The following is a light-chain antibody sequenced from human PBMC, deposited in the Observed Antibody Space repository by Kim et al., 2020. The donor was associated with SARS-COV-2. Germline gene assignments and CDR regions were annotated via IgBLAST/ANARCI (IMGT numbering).Light chain of an antibody. Sequence: DIQMTQSPSSLSASVGDRVTITCRASRGINSALSWFQQRPGKAPKPLIYGASSLESGVPSRFSGSRSGTDFTLTITSLQPEDFATYYCLQLNTYPFTFGPGTKVDIK. J-gene: IGKJ3*01. CDR3: LQLNTYPFT. CDR1: RGINSA. V-gene: IGKV1-16*01. CDR2: GAS.